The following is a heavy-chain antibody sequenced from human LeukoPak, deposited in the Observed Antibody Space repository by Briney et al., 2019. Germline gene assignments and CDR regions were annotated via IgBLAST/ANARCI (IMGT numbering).Heavy chain of an antibody. D-gene: IGHD3-22*01. CDR2: IWYDGSNK. J-gene: IGHJ5*02. CDR1: GFTFSSYG. Sequence: PGRSLRLSCAASGFTFSSYGMHWVRQAPGKGLEWVAVIWYDGSNKYYADSVKGQFTISRDNSKNTLYLQMNSLRAEDTAVYYCVRDSATYYYDSRNWFDPWGQGTLVTVSS. V-gene: IGHV3-33*01. CDR3: VRDSATYYYDSRNWFDP.